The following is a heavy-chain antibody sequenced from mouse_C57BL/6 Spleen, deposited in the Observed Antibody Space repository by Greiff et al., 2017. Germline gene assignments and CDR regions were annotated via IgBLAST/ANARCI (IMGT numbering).Heavy chain of an antibody. Sequence: QVQLKQSGAELVRPGASVTLSCKASGYTFTDYEMHWVKQTPVHGLEWIGAIDPETGGTAYNQKFKGKAILTADKSSSTAYMELRSLTSEDSAVYYCTRRDYYAMDYWGQGTSVTASS. CDR2: IDPETGGT. CDR3: TRRDYYAMDY. CDR1: GYTFTDYE. J-gene: IGHJ4*01. V-gene: IGHV1-15*01.